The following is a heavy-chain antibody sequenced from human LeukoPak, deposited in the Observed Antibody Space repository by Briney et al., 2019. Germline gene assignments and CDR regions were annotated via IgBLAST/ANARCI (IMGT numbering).Heavy chain of an antibody. CDR3: AKHDYHDSCGPTFDY. CDR2: LGDSGVNI. CDR1: GFTFNNYA. D-gene: IGHD3-22*01. V-gene: IGHV3-23*01. J-gene: IGHJ4*02. Sequence: TGGSLKLSCTGSGFTFNNYAMRWVRQAPGKGLEWVSGLGDSGVNIYKVDFLKGRFTISRDNSKNTLYLQRTSLRAEDPAVYYFAKHDYHDSCGPTFDYWGQGTLVTVSS.